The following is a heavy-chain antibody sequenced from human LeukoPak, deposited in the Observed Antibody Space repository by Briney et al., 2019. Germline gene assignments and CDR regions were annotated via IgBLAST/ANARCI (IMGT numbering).Heavy chain of an antibody. D-gene: IGHD3-22*01. V-gene: IGHV1-2*02. CDR1: GYTFTGYY. Sequence: GASVKVSCKASGYTFTGYYMHWVRQAPGQGLEWMGWINPNSGGTNYAQKFQGRVTMTRDTSISTAFMELSRLRSDDTAVYYCVNDYYDSSGYRYWGQGTLVTVSS. CDR3: VNDYYDSSGYRY. CDR2: INPNSGGT. J-gene: IGHJ4*02.